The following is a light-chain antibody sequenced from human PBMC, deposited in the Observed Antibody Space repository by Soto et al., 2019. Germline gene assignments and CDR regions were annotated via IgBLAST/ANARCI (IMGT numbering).Light chain of an antibody. CDR1: QSVFSS. Sequence: EIVMTQSPATLSVSPGERVTLSCRASQSVFSSLAWYQQKPGQAPRLLIYGAATRATGIPARFSGSGSGTDFTLTISRLEPEDFAVYYCQQYGSSPKLTFGGWTKVEIK. J-gene: IGKJ4*01. CDR2: GAA. V-gene: IGKV3-20*01. CDR3: QQYGSSPKLT.